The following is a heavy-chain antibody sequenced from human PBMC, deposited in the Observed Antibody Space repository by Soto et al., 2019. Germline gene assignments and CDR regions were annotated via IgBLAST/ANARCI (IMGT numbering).Heavy chain of an antibody. CDR3: ARLSGSNWYTVAY. V-gene: IGHV4-34*01. J-gene: IGHJ4*02. D-gene: IGHD6-13*01. Sequence: QVQLQQWGAGLLKPSETLSLTCAVYGGSFSNYYWIWVRQTPGKGLEWIGEINHSGSTSYNPSLKSRVPISVDTSKNQFSLELISVTAADTAVYYCARLSGSNWYTVAYWGQGTLVTVSS. CDR2: INHSGST. CDR1: GGSFSNYY.